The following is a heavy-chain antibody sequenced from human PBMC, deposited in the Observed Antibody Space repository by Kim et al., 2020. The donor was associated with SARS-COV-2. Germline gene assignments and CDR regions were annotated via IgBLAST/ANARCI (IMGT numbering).Heavy chain of an antibody. CDR1: GYTFTSYG. D-gene: IGHD3-10*01. CDR2: ISAYNGNT. Sequence: ASVKVSCKASGYTFTSYGISWVRQAPGQGLEWMGWISAYNGNTNYAQKLQGRVTMTTDTSTSTAYMELRSLRSDDTAVYYCARDSSELLWFGELLYPFDYWGQGTLVTVSS. CDR3: ARDSSELLWFGELLYPFDY. V-gene: IGHV1-18*04. J-gene: IGHJ4*02.